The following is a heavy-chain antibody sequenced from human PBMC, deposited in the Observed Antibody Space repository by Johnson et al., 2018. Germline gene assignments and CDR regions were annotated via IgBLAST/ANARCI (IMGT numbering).Heavy chain of an antibody. Sequence: VRLVQAGEGLVQPGGSLRLCCAASGFTFSSYAMSWVRQAPGKGLAWVSAISGSGGSTYDADSVKGRFTISRDNSKNTRYLQMNSMGAEEPAVYYCAKVGVMDWEYYGRGQYWGPGTLVTVTS. V-gene: IGHV3-23*04. CDR3: AKVGVMDWEYYGRGQY. D-gene: IGHD2/OR15-2a*01. CDR2: ISGSGGST. J-gene: IGHJ1*01. CDR1: GFTFSSYA.